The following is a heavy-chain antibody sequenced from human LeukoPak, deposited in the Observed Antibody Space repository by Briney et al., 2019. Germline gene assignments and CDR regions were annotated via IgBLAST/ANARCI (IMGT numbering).Heavy chain of an antibody. V-gene: IGHV3-21*04. J-gene: IGHJ4*02. Sequence: GGSLRLSCAASGFTFSRFTMNWVRQAPGKGLEWVSSITSSSSYIYYADSVKGRFSISRDNSKNTLYLQMNSLRAEDTAVYYCARVGRSHWGQGTLVTVSS. CDR1: GFTFSRFT. CDR3: ARVGRSH. D-gene: IGHD2-15*01. CDR2: ITSSSSYI.